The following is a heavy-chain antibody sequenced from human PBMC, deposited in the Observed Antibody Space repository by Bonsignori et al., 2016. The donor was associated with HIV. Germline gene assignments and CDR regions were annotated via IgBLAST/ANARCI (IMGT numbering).Heavy chain of an antibody. V-gene: IGHV1-69*10. CDR3: ARGNEVVADAPYFQH. J-gene: IGHJ1*01. D-gene: IGHD2-15*01. Sequence: WVRQAPGQGLEWMGGIIPILGIANYAQKFQGRVTITADESTSTAYMELSSLRSEDTAVYYCARGNEVVADAPYFQHWGQGTLVTVSS. CDR2: IIPILGIA.